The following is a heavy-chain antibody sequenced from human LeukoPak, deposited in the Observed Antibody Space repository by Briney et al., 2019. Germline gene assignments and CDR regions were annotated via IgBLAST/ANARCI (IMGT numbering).Heavy chain of an antibody. CDR2: IYRGGNA. Sequence: GGSLRLSCAVSGFTVSDNYMSWVRQAPGKGLEWVSIIYRGGNAYYADSVRGRFTISRDNAKNSLYLQMNSLRAEDTAVYYCARDPSGYSSVDYWGQGTLVTVSS. D-gene: IGHD6-19*01. J-gene: IGHJ4*02. CDR3: ARDPSGYSSVDY. CDR1: GFTVSDNY. V-gene: IGHV3-53*01.